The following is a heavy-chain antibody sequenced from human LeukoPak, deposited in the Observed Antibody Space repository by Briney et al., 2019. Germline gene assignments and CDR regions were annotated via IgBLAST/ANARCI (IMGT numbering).Heavy chain of an antibody. CDR2: INPNSGGT. Sequence: GASVKVSCKASGYTFTSYYMHWVRQAPGQGLEWMGWINPNSGGTNYAQKFQGRVTMTRDTSISTAYMELSRLRSDDTAVYYCARVGATYYYYGMDVWGQGTTVTVSS. CDR1: GYTFTSYY. J-gene: IGHJ6*02. CDR3: ARVGATYYYYGMDV. D-gene: IGHD1-26*01. V-gene: IGHV1-2*02.